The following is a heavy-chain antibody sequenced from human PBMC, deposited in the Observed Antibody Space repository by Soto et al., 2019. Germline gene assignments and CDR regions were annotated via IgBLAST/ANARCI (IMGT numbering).Heavy chain of an antibody. CDR1: GFTFSSYA. CDR3: AKLLGKPVSYYYGMDV. Sequence: GGSLRLSCAASGFTFSSYAMSWVRQAPGKGLEWVSAISGSGGSTYYADSVKGRFTISRDNSKNTLYLQMNSLRAEDTAVYYCAKLLGKPVSYYYGMDVWGQGTTVTVSS. V-gene: IGHV3-23*01. D-gene: IGHD1-26*01. CDR2: ISGSGGST. J-gene: IGHJ6*02.